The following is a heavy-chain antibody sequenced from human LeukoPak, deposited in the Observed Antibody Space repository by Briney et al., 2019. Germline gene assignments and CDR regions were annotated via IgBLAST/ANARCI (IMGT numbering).Heavy chain of an antibody. D-gene: IGHD1-26*01. CDR2: ISGSGGST. J-gene: IGHJ4*02. CDR3: VKSGTWADFDS. Sequence: GGSLRLSCAASGFTFSSYAMSWVRQAPGKGLEWVSAISGSGGSTYYADSVKGRFTISRDNSKNTLHLQMSSLGADDTAVYYCVKSGTWADFDSWGQGTLVTVSS. CDR1: GFTFSSYA. V-gene: IGHV3-23*01.